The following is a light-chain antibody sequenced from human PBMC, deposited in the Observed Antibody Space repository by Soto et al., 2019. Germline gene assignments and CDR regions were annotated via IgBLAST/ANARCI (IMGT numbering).Light chain of an antibody. Sequence: QSALTQPPSVSAAPGQKVTISCSGSSSNIGNNYVSWYQQLPGTAPKLLIYDSNKRPSGIPDRFSGSKSGTSATLGITGLQTGDEADYYCGTWDSSLSAGDVFGTGTKLTVL. CDR3: GTWDSSLSAGDV. CDR1: SSNIGNNY. CDR2: DSN. J-gene: IGLJ1*01. V-gene: IGLV1-51*01.